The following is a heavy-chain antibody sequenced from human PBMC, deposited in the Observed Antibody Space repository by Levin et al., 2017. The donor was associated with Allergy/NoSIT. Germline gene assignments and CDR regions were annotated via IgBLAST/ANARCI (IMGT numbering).Heavy chain of an antibody. Sequence: SQTLSLTCTVSGGSISSYYWSWIRQPAGKGLEWIGRIYTSGSTNYNPSLKSRVTMSVDTSKNQFSLKLSSVTAADTAVYYCARDAEGVVVITDNWFDPWGQGTLVTVSS. CDR1: GGSISSYY. D-gene: IGHD3-22*01. CDR2: IYTSGST. J-gene: IGHJ5*02. CDR3: ARDAEGVVVITDNWFDP. V-gene: IGHV4-4*07.